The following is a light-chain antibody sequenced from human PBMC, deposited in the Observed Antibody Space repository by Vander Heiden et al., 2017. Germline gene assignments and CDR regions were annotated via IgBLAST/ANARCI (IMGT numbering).Light chain of an antibody. J-gene: IGLJ1*01. CDR2: ENN. V-gene: IGLV1-51*02. Sequence: QSVLTQPPSVSAAPGQKVTISCSGSSSNIGNNYVSWYQQLPGTAPKLLMYENNKRPSGIPDRFSGSKSSTSATLGITGLQTGDEADYYCGTWDSSLSAYVYGTGTKVTVL. CDR1: SSNIGNNY. CDR3: GTWDSSLSAYV.